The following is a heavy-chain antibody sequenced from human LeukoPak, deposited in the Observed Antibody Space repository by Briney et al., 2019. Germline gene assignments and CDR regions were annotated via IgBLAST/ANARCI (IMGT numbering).Heavy chain of an antibody. D-gene: IGHD2/OR15-2a*01. V-gene: IGHV3-33*01. CDR2: IWCDGSNK. J-gene: IGHJ4*02. CDR3: ARANMTSLTFDS. Sequence: PGRSLRLSCAASGFTFSYYGMHWVRQAPGKGLEWVAVIWCDGSNKYYADSVKGRFTISRDNSKNALYLQMNSLRAEDTAVYYCARANMTSLTFDSWGQGILVTVSS. CDR1: GFTFSYYG.